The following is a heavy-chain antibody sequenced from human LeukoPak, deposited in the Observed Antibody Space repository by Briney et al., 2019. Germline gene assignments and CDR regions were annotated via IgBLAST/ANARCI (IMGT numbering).Heavy chain of an antibody. Sequence: ASVTVSCKASGYTFTSYGISWVRQAPGQGLEWMGWISAYNGNTNYAQKLQSRVTMTTDTSTSTAYMELRSLRSDDTAVYYCARAGHTYYDFWSGYNWFDPWGQGTLVTVSS. D-gene: IGHD3-3*01. V-gene: IGHV1-18*01. J-gene: IGHJ5*02. CDR1: GYTFTSYG. CDR3: ARAGHTYYDFWSGYNWFDP. CDR2: ISAYNGNT.